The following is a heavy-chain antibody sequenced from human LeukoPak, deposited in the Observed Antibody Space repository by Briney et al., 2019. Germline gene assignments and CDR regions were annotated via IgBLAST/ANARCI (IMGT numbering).Heavy chain of an antibody. CDR1: GFTFDDYG. CDR2: INWNGGST. D-gene: IGHD3-10*01. J-gene: IGHJ6*03. CDR3: ARVPRRDHMDV. V-gene: IGHV3-20*04. Sequence: GGSLRLSCAASGFTFDDYGMSWVRQAPGKGLEWVSGINWNGGSTGYADSVKGRFTVSRDNAKNSLYLQMNSPRAEDTALYYCARVPRRDHMDVWGKGTTVTVSS.